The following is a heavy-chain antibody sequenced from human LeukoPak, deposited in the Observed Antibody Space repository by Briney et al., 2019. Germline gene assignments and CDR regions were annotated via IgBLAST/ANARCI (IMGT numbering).Heavy chain of an antibody. CDR2: INPNSGGT. D-gene: IGHD2-15*01. CDR1: GYTFTDYY. Sequence: GASVKVSCKASGYTFTDYYIHWVRQAPGQGLEWMGWINPNSGGTNYAQKFQGRVTMTRDTSISTAYMELSRLRSDDTAVYYCARDRGVVVVAAILFDYWGQGTLVTVSS. CDR3: ARDRGVVVVAAILFDY. V-gene: IGHV1-2*02. J-gene: IGHJ4*02.